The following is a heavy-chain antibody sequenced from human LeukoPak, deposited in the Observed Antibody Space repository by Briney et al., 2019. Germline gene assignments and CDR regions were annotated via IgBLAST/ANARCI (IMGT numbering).Heavy chain of an antibody. V-gene: IGHV4-34*01. D-gene: IGHD2-2*01. CDR1: GGSFSGYY. CDR3: ARGLRGVVVAPAAMGKGFDY. J-gene: IGHJ4*02. Sequence: SETLSLTCAVYGGSFSGYYWSWIRQPPGKGLEWIGEINHSGSTNYNPSLKSRVTISVDTSKNQFSLKLSSVTAADTAVYYCARGLRGVVVAPAAMGKGFDYWGQGTLVTVSS. CDR2: INHSGST.